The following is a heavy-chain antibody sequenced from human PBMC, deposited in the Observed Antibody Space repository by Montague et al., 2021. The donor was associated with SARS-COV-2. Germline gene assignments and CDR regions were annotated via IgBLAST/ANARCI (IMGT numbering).Heavy chain of an antibody. Sequence: SETLSLTCEVDSGPLSAYYWSWVRQPPGKGLEWIGSIYSTGTTYYNPSLSSRLTVSIDTSKKMFSLTLTSVTAADTALYYCVRHEWVADHWGQGILVTVSS. CDR1: SGPLSAYY. D-gene: IGHD1-26*01. J-gene: IGHJ5*02. CDR3: VRHEWVADH. V-gene: IGHV4-39*01. CDR2: IYSTGTT.